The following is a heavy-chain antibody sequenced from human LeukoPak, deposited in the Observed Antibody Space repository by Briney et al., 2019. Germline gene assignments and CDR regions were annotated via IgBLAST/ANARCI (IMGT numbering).Heavy chain of an antibody. CDR2: IYSGGST. CDR1: GFTVSSNY. J-gene: IGHJ6*02. V-gene: IGHV3-53*01. CDR3: ARGDYYYGMDV. Sequence: GGSLRLSCAASGFTVSSNYMSWVRQAPGKGLEWVSVIYSGGSTYYADSVKGRFTIYRDNSKNTLYLQMNSLRAEDTAVYYCARGDYYYGMDVWGQGTTVTVSS.